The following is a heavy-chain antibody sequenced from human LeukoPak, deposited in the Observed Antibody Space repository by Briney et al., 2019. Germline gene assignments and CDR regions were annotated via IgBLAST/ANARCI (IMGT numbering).Heavy chain of an antibody. CDR1: GGSFSGYY. V-gene: IGHV4-34*01. Sequence: SETLSLTCAVYGGSFSGYYWSWIRQPPGKGLEWIGEINHSGSTNYNPSHKSRVTISVDTSKNQFSLKLSSVTAADTAVYYCARGLGDDFWSGYYNGYYYMDVWGKGTTVTVSS. CDR3: ARGLGDDFWSGYYNGYYYMDV. J-gene: IGHJ6*03. D-gene: IGHD3-3*01. CDR2: INHSGST.